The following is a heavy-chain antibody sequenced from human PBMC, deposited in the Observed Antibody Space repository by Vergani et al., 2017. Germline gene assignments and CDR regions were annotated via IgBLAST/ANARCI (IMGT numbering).Heavy chain of an antibody. V-gene: IGHV3-23*01. J-gene: IGHJ3*02. CDR3: ARDRLFPNDVFDI. Sequence: VQLLESGGDLVQPVGSLRLSCAGSGFIFNNFAMCWVRQAPGKGLEWGAAISGTDGRTWYAHSVKGRFTISRDNFKNTLYLQLSSLRVGDTAIYYCARDRLFPNDVFDIWGQGTLVTVFS. CDR2: ISGTDGRT. CDR1: GFIFNNFA. D-gene: IGHD2/OR15-2a*01.